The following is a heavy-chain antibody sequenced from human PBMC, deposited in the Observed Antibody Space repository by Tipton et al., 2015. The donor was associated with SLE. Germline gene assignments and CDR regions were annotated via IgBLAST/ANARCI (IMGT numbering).Heavy chain of an antibody. Sequence: TLSLTCTVSGGSISSGSYYWSWIRQPAGKGLEWIGRIYTSGSTNYNPSLKSRVTISVDTSKDQFSLQLTSVTTADTAVYYCARGGSWFDPWGQGTLVTVSS. CDR2: IYTSGST. V-gene: IGHV4-61*02. CDR1: GGSISSGSYY. J-gene: IGHJ5*02. D-gene: IGHD3-10*01. CDR3: ARGGSWFDP.